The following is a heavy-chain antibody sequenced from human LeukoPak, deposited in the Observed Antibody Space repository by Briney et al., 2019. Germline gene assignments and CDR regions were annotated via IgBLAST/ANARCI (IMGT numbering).Heavy chain of an antibody. CDR2: IIPIFGTA. J-gene: IGHJ4*02. CDR3: ATDMVGYCSGNGCYSEAY. Sequence: SVKVSCKASGGTFSSYAISWVRQAPGQGLEWMGGIIPIFGTANYAQKFQGRVTITADESTSTAYMELSSLRSDGTAVYYCATDMVGYCSGNGCYSEAYWGQGTLVTVSS. V-gene: IGHV1-69*13. CDR1: GGTFSSYA. D-gene: IGHD2-15*01.